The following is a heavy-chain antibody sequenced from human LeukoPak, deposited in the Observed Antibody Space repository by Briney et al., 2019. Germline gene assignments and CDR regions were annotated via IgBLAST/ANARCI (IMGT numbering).Heavy chain of an antibody. J-gene: IGHJ4*02. CDR2: ISGDGGST. V-gene: IGHV3-43*02. Sequence: GGSLRLSCAASGFTFDDYAMHWVRQAPGKGLEWVSLISGDGGSTYYADSVKGRFTISRDNSKNSLYLQMNSLRTEDTALYYCAKGPEGCSSTSCYAVSDYWGQGTLVTVSS. CDR3: AKGPEGCSSTSCYAVSDY. D-gene: IGHD2-2*01. CDR1: GFTFDDYA.